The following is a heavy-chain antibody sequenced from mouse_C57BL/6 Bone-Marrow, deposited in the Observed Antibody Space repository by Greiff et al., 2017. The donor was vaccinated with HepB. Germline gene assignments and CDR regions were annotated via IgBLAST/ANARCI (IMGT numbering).Heavy chain of an antibody. CDR2: IHPNSGST. CDR1: GYTFTSYW. V-gene: IGHV1-64*01. D-gene: IGHD2-5*01. J-gene: IGHJ3*01. Sequence: QVHVKQSGAELARPGASVKLSCKASGYTFTSYWMHWVKQRPGQGLEWIGMIHPNSGSTNYNEKFKSKATLTVDKSSSTAYMQLSSLTSEDSAVYYCARESNYVWFAYWGQGTLVTVSA. CDR3: ARESNYVWFAY.